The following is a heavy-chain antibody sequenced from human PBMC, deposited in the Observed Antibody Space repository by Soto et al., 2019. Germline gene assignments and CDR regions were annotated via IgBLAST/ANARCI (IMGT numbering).Heavy chain of an antibody. J-gene: IGHJ3*02. V-gene: IGHV3-21*01. D-gene: IGHD7-27*01. Sequence: GGSLRLSCAASGFTFSSYSMNWVRQAPGKGLEWVSSISSSSSYIYYADSVKGRFTISRDNAKNSLYLQMNSLRAEDTAVYYCARDLESWGAFDIWGQGTMVTVSS. CDR3: ARDLESWGAFDI. CDR1: GFTFSSYS. CDR2: ISSSSSYI.